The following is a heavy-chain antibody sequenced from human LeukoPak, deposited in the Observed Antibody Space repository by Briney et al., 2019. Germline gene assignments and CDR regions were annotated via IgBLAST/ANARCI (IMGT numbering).Heavy chain of an antibody. D-gene: IGHD5-12*01. CDR1: GYSFTGYY. CDR3: AGLSGYDPYYFDY. V-gene: IGHV1-2*02. CDR2: INPNSGGT. J-gene: IGHJ4*02. Sequence: ASMKVSFKASGYSFTGYYMHWVRQAPGQGLEWMGCINPNSGGTDYAQKFQGGVTMTRDTSISTAYMELSRLTSDDTAVYYCAGLSGYDPYYFDYWGQGTLVAVSS.